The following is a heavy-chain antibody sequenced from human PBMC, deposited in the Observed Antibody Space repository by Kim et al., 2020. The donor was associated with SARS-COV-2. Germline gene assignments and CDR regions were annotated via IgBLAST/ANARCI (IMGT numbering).Heavy chain of an antibody. D-gene: IGHD6-13*01. V-gene: IGHV3-9*01. J-gene: IGHJ6*02. Sequence: GRLTISRDNAKNSLYLQMNSLRAEDTALYYCAKDAGYSSSWYGILYYGMDVWGQGTTVTVSS. CDR3: AKDAGYSSSWYGILYYGMDV.